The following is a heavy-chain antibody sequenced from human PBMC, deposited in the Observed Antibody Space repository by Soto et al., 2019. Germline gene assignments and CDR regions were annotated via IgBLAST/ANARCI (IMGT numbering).Heavy chain of an antibody. CDR2: RSYSGT. D-gene: IGHD3-3*01. J-gene: IGHJ5*02. CDR1: GAYISTDGYY. V-gene: IGHV4-30-4*01. CDR3: ARIGTLLGIVTNNWFDP. Sequence: QVHLQESGPGRLKPSQTLSLTCTVSGAYISTDGYYWSWIRQPPGKGLEWIGYRSYSGTYYNPALKSRVNTSLDRSNKQIALALTSVTAADTAVYYCARIGTLLGIVTNNWFDPWGQGTLVTVSS.